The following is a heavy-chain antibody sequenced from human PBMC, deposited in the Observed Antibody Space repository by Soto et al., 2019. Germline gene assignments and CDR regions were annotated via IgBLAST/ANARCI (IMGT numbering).Heavy chain of an antibody. Sequence: EVQLVESGGGLVQPGRSLRLSCAASGFTFDDYAMHWVRQAPGKGLEWVSGISWNSGSIGYADSVKGRFTISRDNAKNALYLQMNSLRAEDTALYYCANDSSAFIVAVGYWGQGTLVTVSS. CDR2: ISWNSGSI. D-gene: IGHD5-12*01. V-gene: IGHV3-9*01. CDR3: ANDSSAFIVAVGY. CDR1: GFTFDDYA. J-gene: IGHJ4*02.